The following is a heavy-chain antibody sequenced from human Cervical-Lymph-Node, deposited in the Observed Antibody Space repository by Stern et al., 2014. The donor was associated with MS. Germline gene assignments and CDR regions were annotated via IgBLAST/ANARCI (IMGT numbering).Heavy chain of an antibody. V-gene: IGHV1-69*01. CDR2: IIPIIGTA. Sequence: QVQLVQSGAEVQQPGSSVKVSCRASGGTFSSSDIRWVRQAPGQGLEWMGGIIPIIGTANYAQKYQGRVTITADESTSTAYMELSSLRSEDTAIYYCALGGFGHYFEYWGQGTLVTVSS. CDR1: GGTFSSSD. J-gene: IGHJ4*02. CDR3: ALGGFGHYFEY. D-gene: IGHD3-10*01.